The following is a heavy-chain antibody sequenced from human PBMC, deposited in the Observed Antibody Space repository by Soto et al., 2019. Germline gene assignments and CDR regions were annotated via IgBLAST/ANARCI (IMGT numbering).Heavy chain of an antibody. J-gene: IGHJ3*02. CDR3: ARWYRYNWTEGDAFDI. Sequence: QVQLQESGPGLVKPSQTLSLTCTVSGGSISSGGYYWSWIRQQPGKGLEWIGYVYYSGSTYYDPSLKSRVTIPVATSKHQFSLKLRSVPAADTSVYYCARWYRYNWTEGDAFDIWGQGTMVTVSS. D-gene: IGHD1-20*01. CDR2: VYYSGST. V-gene: IGHV4-31*03. CDR1: GGSISSGGYY.